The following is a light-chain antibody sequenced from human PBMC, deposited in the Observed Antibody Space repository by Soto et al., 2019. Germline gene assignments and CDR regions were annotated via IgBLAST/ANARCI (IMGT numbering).Light chain of an antibody. CDR3: QQYVGWT. CDR1: QTISSDY. CDR2: GTS. V-gene: IGKV3-20*01. J-gene: IGKJ1*01. Sequence: EIVLTQSPGTLSVSPRERATLSCRASQTISSDYLAWYQQKPGQAPSLLIYGTSSRATGIPDRFSGSGSGTDFTLTISRLEPEDSAIYYCQQYVGWTFGQGTKVEIK.